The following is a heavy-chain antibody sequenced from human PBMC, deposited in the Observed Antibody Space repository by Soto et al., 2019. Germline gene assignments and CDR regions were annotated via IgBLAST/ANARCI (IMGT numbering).Heavy chain of an antibody. CDR2: IDTDGSGT. V-gene: IGHV3-74*01. D-gene: IGHD3-22*01. CDR3: ARGNPITMIVVVAPDFDY. CDR1: GFIFSSDW. Sequence: PGGSLRLSCAASGFIFSSDWMHWVRQAPGKGPVWVARIDTDGSGTTYADSVKGRFTISRDNAKNSLYLQMNSLRDEDTAVYYCARGNPITMIVVVAPDFDYWGQGTLVTVSS. J-gene: IGHJ4*02.